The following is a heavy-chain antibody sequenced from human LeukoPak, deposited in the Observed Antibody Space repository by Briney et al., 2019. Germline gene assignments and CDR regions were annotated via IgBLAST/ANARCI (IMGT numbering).Heavy chain of an antibody. CDR3: ARGIVVVVAASMVY. CDR1: GFTFSSYA. J-gene: IGHJ4*02. CDR2: ISYDGSNK. V-gene: IGHV3-30-3*01. D-gene: IGHD2-15*01. Sequence: GGSLRLSCAASGFTFSSYAMHWVRQAPGKGLEWVAVISYDGSNKYYADSVKGRFTISRDNSKNTLYLLMNSLRAEDTAVYYCARGIVVVVAASMVYWGQGTLVTVSS.